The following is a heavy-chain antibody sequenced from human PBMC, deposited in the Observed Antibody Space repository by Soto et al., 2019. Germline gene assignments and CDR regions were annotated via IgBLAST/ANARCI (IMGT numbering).Heavy chain of an antibody. CDR3: ARGGYCSSTSCENGYYYYGMDV. V-gene: IGHV1-18*01. J-gene: IGHJ6*02. Sequence: ASVKVSCKASGYTFTSYGISWVRQAPGQGLEWMGWISAYNGNTNYAQKLQGRVTTTTDTSTSTAYMELRSLRSDDTAVYYCARGGYCSSTSCENGYYYYGMDVWGQGTTVTVSS. CDR1: GYTFTSYG. D-gene: IGHD2-2*01. CDR2: ISAYNGNT.